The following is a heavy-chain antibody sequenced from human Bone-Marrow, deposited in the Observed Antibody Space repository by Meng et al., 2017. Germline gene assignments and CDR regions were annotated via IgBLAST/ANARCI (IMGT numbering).Heavy chain of an antibody. CDR3: ATGAAAADH. Sequence: GESLKISCVASGFRLTDAWMSWVRQAPGKGLEWVGRIERKSNGGTAEYAAPVKGRFTISRDDSKNTLYLQMNSLITEDTAVYFCATGAAAADHWAQGSLVPSPQ. D-gene: IGHD6-13*01. CDR2: IERKSNGGTA. V-gene: IGHV3-15*04. J-gene: IGHJ4*02. CDR1: GFRLTDAW.